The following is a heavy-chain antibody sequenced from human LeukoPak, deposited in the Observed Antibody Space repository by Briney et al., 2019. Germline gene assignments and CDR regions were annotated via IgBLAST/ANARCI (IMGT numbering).Heavy chain of an antibody. CDR2: IYYSGST. CDR1: GGSISSYY. Sequence: KASETLSLTCTVSGGSISSYYWSWIRQPPGKGLEWIGYIYYSGSTNYNPSLKGRVTISVDTSKNQFSLKLSSVTAADTAVFYCARHLSSRSSFDYWGQGTLVTVSS. D-gene: IGHD2/OR15-2a*01. V-gene: IGHV4-59*08. J-gene: IGHJ4*02. CDR3: ARHLSSRSSFDY.